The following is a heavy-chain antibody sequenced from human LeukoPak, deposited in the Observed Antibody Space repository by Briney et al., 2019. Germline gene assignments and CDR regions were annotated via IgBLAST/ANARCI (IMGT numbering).Heavy chain of an antibody. Sequence: SQTLSLTCAISGDSVSSNSGAWNWIRQSPSRGLEWLGRTYYRSKWYNDYAVSVKSRITTNPDTSKNQFSLQLNSVTPEDTAVYYCARDTNRRGYEQNWFDPWGQGTLVTVSS. V-gene: IGHV6-1*01. CDR3: ARDTNRRGYEQNWFDP. CDR2: TYYRSKWYN. CDR1: GDSVSSNSGA. J-gene: IGHJ5*02. D-gene: IGHD5-12*01.